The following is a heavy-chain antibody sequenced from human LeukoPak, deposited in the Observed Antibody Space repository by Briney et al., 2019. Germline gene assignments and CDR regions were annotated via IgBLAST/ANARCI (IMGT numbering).Heavy chain of an antibody. J-gene: IGHJ4*02. CDR1: GGSISSSSYY. CDR3: ARREQLEPFDY. CDR2: IHYSGST. V-gene: IGHV4-39*01. Sequence: SETLSLTCTVSGGSISSSSYYWGWLRQPPGKGLEWIGSIHYSGSTYYNPYLKSRVTISVDTSKNQFSLKLSSVTDPDTAVYCCARREQLEPFDYWGQGTLVTVSS. D-gene: IGHD6-13*01.